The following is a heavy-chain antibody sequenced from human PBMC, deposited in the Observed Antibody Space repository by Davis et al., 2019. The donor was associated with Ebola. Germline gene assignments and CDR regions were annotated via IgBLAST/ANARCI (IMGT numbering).Heavy chain of an antibody. V-gene: IGHV3-7*03. CDR2: IKQGGSEK. J-gene: IGHJ3*01. CDR1: EFTFSSYS. D-gene: IGHD2-8*01. Sequence: GGSLRLSCAASEFTFSSYSMSWVRQAPGKGLEWVANIKQGGSEKYYVDSVKGRFTISRDNAKNSLYLQMNSLRAEDTAVYYCARDPPVSMGSDAFDVWGRGTMVTVSS. CDR3: ARDPPVSMGSDAFDV.